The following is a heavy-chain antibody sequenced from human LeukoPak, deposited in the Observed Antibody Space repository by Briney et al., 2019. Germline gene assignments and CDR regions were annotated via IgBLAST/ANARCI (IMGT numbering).Heavy chain of an antibody. J-gene: IGHJ6*03. CDR2: ISSTGSTI. CDR1: GFTFSIYE. V-gene: IGHV3-48*03. CDR3: ARVLRYCSGGNCYSGGLGYMDV. D-gene: IGHD2-15*01. Sequence: GGSLRLSCAASGFTFSIYEMNWVRQAPGKGLEWISYISSTGSTIYYADSVKGRFTISRDNAKNSLFLQMNSLRAEDTAVYYCARVLRYCSGGNCYSGGLGYMDVWGKGTTITISS.